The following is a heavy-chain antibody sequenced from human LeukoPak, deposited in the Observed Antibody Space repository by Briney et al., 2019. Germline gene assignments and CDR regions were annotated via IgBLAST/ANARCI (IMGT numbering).Heavy chain of an antibody. D-gene: IGHD2-2*02. CDR2: IKRDGSEK. CDR3: ARVYTGNRWHFDY. V-gene: IGHV3-7*03. Sequence: PGVSLRLSCAASGFTFSTYWMSWVRQAPGKGLECVANIKRDGSEKYYVDSVKGLFTIFRDDAKSSLYLQMNSLRAEDTAVYFCARVYTGNRWHFDYWGQGTLVTVSS. J-gene: IGHJ4*02. CDR1: GFTFSTYW.